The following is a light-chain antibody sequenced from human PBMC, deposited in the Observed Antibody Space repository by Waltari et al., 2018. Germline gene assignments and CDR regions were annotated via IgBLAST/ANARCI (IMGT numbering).Light chain of an antibody. CDR2: DVS. CDR1: SSDVGGYNY. J-gene: IGLJ3*02. V-gene: IGLV2-14*04. Sequence: TSSDVGGYNYVSWYQQHPGKAPKLMIYDVSKRPSGVSNRFSGSKSGNTASLTISGLQAEDEADYYCSSYTSSSTRVFGGGTKLTVL. CDR3: SSYTSSSTRV.